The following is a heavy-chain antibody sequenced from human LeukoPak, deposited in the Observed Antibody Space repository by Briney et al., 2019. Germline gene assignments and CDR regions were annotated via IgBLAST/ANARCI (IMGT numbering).Heavy chain of an antibody. Sequence: GGSLRLSCAASGFTFSDYYMSWVRQAPGKGLEWVAVISYDGSNKYYADSVKGRFTISRDNSKNTLYLQMNTLRAEDTAVYYCARARSGWYLGQFDYWGQGTLVTVSS. CDR1: GFTFSDYY. J-gene: IGHJ4*02. D-gene: IGHD6-19*01. CDR3: ARARSGWYLGQFDY. CDR2: ISYDGSNK. V-gene: IGHV3-30*03.